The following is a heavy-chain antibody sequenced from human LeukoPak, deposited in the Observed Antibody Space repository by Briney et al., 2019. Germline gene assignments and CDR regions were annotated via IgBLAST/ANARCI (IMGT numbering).Heavy chain of an antibody. CDR3: AKDHGPAYYYDSSGYALYDY. D-gene: IGHD3-22*01. V-gene: IGHV3-23*01. Sequence: GGSLRLSCAASGFTFSSYAMSWVRQAPGKGLEWVSAISGSGGSTYYADSVKGRFTISRGNSKNTLYLQMNSLRAEDTAVYYCAKDHGPAYYYDSSGYALYDYWGQGTLVTVSS. J-gene: IGHJ4*02. CDR1: GFTFSSYA. CDR2: ISGSGGST.